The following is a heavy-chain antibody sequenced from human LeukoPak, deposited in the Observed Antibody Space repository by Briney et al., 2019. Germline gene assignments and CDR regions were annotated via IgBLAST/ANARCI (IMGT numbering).Heavy chain of an antibody. CDR2: VFYSGST. D-gene: IGHD4-17*01. V-gene: IGHV4-39*01. Sequence: SETLSLTCSVSGDSITTGIYYWAWIRQSQGRGLEWIGSVFYSGSTSYNPSLRSRVSISVDTSKNQFSLELSSVTAADTAVYYCARNSTTVNHVYKFFDYWGRGTLVTVSS. J-gene: IGHJ4*02. CDR1: GDSITTGIYY. CDR3: ARNSTTVNHVYKFFDY.